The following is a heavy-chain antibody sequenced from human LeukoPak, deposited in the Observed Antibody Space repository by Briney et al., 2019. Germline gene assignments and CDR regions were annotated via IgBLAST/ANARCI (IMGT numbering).Heavy chain of an antibody. Sequence: SETLSLTCTVSGYSISSGYYWGWIRQPPGKGLEWIGSIYHSGSTYYNPSLKSRVTISVDTSKNQFSLKLSSVTAADTAVYYCAGVRDVSVRLQSYYYYGMDVWGQGTTVTVSS. CDR2: IYHSGST. D-gene: IGHD5-24*01. J-gene: IGHJ6*02. CDR1: GYSISSGYY. CDR3: AGVRDVSVRLQSYYYYGMDV. V-gene: IGHV4-38-2*02.